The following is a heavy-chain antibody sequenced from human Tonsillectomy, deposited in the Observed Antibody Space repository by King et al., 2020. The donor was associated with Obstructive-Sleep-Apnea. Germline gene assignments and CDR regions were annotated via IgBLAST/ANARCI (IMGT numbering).Heavy chain of an antibody. D-gene: IGHD3-9*01. V-gene: IGHV3-33*01. CDR2: IWYDGTTT. J-gene: IGHJ3*01. CDR3: VRHRAADWLDAFDL. Sequence: VQLVESGGGVVQPGRSMRLSWAASGFTFNNFGMHWVRQAPGKGLEWVALIWYDGTTTEYADFVKGRFAISRDNSRKTRFLQMNGLRGEDTAVYYCVRHRAADWLDAFDLWGQGTMVSVSS. CDR1: GFTFNNFG.